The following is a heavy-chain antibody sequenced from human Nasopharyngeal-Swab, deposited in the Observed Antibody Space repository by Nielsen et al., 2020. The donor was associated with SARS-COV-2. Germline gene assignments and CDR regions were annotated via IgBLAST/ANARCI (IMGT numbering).Heavy chain of an antibody. CDR2: IRSKTYGGAP. V-gene: IGHV3-49*01. D-gene: IGHD1-26*01. CDR1: GFTFGDYG. Sequence: GGSLRLSCTTSGFTFGDYGMSWFRQAPGKGLEWVGFIRSKTYGGAPEYAASVKGRFTISRDGAESIAYLQMNSLKIEDTGVYYCARSVGSYYGQGAFDICGQGTVVTVSS. J-gene: IGHJ3*02. CDR3: ARSVGSYYGQGAFDI.